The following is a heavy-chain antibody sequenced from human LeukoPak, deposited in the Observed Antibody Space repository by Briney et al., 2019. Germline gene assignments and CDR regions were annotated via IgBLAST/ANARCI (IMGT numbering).Heavy chain of an antibody. CDR3: AKDNGPGGSGAYYGMDV. Sequence: PGGSLRLSCAASGFTFSSYGMHWDRQAPGKGLEWVAFIRYDGSNKYYADSVKGRFTISRDNSKNTLYLQMNSLRAEDTAVYYCAKDNGPGGSGAYYGMDVWGQGTTVTVSS. D-gene: IGHD3-10*01. V-gene: IGHV3-30*02. CDR1: GFTFSSYG. CDR2: IRYDGSNK. J-gene: IGHJ6*02.